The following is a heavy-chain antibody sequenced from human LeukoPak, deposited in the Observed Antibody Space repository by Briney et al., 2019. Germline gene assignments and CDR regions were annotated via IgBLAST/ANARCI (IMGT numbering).Heavy chain of an antibody. CDR1: GGSISSYY. Sequence: SETLSLTCTVSGGSISSYYWSWIRQPPGKGLEWIGYIYYSGSTNYNPSLKSRVTISVDTSKNQFSLKLSSVTAADTAVYYCARDSNSYGLFDYWGQGTLVTVSS. CDR3: ARDSNSYGLFDY. J-gene: IGHJ4*02. D-gene: IGHD5-18*01. V-gene: IGHV4-59*01. CDR2: IYYSGST.